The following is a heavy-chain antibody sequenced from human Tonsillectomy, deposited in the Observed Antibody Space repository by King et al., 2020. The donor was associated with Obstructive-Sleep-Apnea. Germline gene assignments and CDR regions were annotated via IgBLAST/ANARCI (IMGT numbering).Heavy chain of an antibody. CDR2: ISGYNGNT. Sequence: QLVQSGAEVKKPGASVKVSCKASGYTFTNYGISWVRQAPGQGLEWMGWISGYNGNTNYAQNFQDRVTMTMDTSTPTVYMELRSLRSDDTAVYYCARDLVTAASSDWGQGTLVTVSS. D-gene: IGHD6-13*01. V-gene: IGHV1-18*01. J-gene: IGHJ4*02. CDR3: ARDLVTAASSD. CDR1: GYTFTNYG.